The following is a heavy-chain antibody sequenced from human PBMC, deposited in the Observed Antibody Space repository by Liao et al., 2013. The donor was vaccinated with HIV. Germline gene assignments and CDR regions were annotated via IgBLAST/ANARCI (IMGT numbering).Heavy chain of an antibody. V-gene: IGHV4-4*07. J-gene: IGHJ3*02. CDR3: ARDKGRSWPFDAFDI. CDR1: GASMKDFY. Sequence: QVRLQESGPGLVKPSETLSLTCTVSGASMKDFYWSWVRRPAGKGLEWIGHIYTAGRTSFNPSLRSRVTMSLDMPRFQFSLRLASVTAADTAVYYCARDKGRSWPFDAFDIWGQGTMVTVSS. CDR2: IYTAGRT. D-gene: IGHD6-13*01.